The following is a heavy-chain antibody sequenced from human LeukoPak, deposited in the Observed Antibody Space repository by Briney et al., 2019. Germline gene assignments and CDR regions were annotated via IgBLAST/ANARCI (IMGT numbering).Heavy chain of an antibody. CDR2: ISGRGGST. CDR1: GFTFSSYS. D-gene: IGHD3-22*01. J-gene: IGHJ4*02. CDR3: AKDPITMIVVVIPNYFDY. Sequence: GGTLRLSCAASGFTFSSYSMSWVRQAPGKGLERVAAISGRGGSTYYADSVKGQFTISRDNSKNTLYLQMNSLRAENRAVYYRAKDPITMIVVVIPNYFDYWGQGTLVTVSS. V-gene: IGHV3-23*01.